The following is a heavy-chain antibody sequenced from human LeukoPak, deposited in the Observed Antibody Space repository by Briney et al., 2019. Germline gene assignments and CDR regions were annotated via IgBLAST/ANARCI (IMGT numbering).Heavy chain of an antibody. J-gene: IGHJ6*02. V-gene: IGHV4-4*07. CDR3: ARRGYCSSTSCESSLYYYYGMDV. CDR2: IYSSGTT. CDR1: GGSITNSY. Sequence: PSETLSLTCTVSGGSITNSYWSWLRQPAGKGLEWIGRIYSSGTTNYNPSLTGRVSMSVDTSKNQFSLKLSSVTAADTAVYYCARRGYCSSTSCESSLYYYYGMDVWGQGTTVTVSS. D-gene: IGHD2-2*03.